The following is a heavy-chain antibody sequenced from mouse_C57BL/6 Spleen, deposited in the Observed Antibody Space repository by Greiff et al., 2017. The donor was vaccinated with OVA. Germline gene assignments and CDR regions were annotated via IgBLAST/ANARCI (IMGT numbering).Heavy chain of an antibody. D-gene: IGHD2-2*01. CDR2: IDPSDSYT. V-gene: IGHV1-69*01. CDR3: ARGGYDVAWFAY. CDR1: GYTFTSYW. Sequence: QVQLQQPGAELVMPGASVKLSCKASGYTFTSYWMHWVKQRPGQGLEWIGEIDPSDSYTNYNQKFKGKSTLTVDESSSTAYMQLSSLTSEDSAVYYCARGGYDVAWFAYWGQGTLVTVSA. J-gene: IGHJ3*01.